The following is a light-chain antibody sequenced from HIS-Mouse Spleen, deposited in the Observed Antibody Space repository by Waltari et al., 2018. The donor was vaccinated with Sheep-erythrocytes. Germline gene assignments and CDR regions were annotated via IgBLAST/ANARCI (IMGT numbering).Light chain of an antibody. J-gene: IGLJ3*02. CDR1: KLGDKY. CDR2: QDS. Sequence: SYHLTQPPSVSVSPGQTATITCSGDKLGDKYACWYQQKPGHSPVLVIYQDSKRPSGIPERFSGSNSGNTATLTISGTQAMDEADYYCQAWDSSTAWVFGGGTKLTVL. V-gene: IGLV3-1*01. CDR3: QAWDSSTAWV.